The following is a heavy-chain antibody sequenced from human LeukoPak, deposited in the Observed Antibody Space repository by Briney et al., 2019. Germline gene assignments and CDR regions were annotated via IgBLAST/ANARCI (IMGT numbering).Heavy chain of an antibody. CDR1: GGSISSYY. J-gene: IGHJ4*02. CDR2: IYYSGST. CDR3: ARGSGWCDY. D-gene: IGHD6-19*01. V-gene: IGHV4-59*01. Sequence: SETLSLTCSVSGGSISSYYWSWIRQPPGKGLEWIGYIYYSGSTNYNPSLKSRVTISADTSKSQFSLKLTSVTAADTAVYYCARGSGWCDYWGQGTLVTVSS.